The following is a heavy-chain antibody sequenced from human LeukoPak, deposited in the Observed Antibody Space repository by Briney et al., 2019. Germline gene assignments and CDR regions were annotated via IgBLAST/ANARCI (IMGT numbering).Heavy chain of an antibody. Sequence: SQTLSLTCTVSGGSISSGGYYWSWIRQHPGKGLEWIGYIYYSGSTYYNPSLKSRMTISVDTSKNQFSLRLSSVTAADPAVCYCARVDPRGWFDPWGQGTLVTVSS. CDR3: ARVDPRGWFDP. V-gene: IGHV4-31*03. CDR1: GGSISSGGYY. D-gene: IGHD3-16*01. CDR2: IYYSGST. J-gene: IGHJ5*02.